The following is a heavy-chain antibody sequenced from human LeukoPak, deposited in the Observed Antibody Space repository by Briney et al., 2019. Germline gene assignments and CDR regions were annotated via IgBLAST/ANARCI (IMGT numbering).Heavy chain of an antibody. CDR2: IYYSGST. CDR3: ARRLGYCSGGSCSYYFDY. D-gene: IGHD2-15*01. V-gene: IGHV4-39*01. CDR1: GGSISSNSYY. J-gene: IGHJ4*02. Sequence: SETLSLTCAVSGGSISSNSYYWGWIRQPPGTGLEWIGSIYYSGSTYYNPSLKSRVTISVDTSKNQFSLKLSSVTAADTAVYYCARRLGYCSGGSCSYYFDYWGQGTQVTVSS.